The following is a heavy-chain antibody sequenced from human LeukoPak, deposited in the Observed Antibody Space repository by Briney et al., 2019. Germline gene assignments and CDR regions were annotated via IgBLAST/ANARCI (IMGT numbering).Heavy chain of an antibody. CDR3: ARWVSTPRGYFDY. Sequence: PSETLSLTCTVSGGSISSGSYYWSWIRQPAGKGLEWIGRIYTSGSTNYNPSLKSRVTISVDTSKNQFSLRLSSVTAADTAVYYCARWVSTPRGYFDYWGQGTLVTVSS. CDR1: GGSISSGSYY. V-gene: IGHV4-61*02. CDR2: IYTSGST. J-gene: IGHJ4*02. D-gene: IGHD5/OR15-5a*01.